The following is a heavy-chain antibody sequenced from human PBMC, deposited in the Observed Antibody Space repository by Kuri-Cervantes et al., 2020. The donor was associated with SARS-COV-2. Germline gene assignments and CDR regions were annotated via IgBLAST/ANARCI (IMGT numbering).Heavy chain of an antibody. CDR1: GFTFSSYA. Sequence: GESLKISCAASGFTFSSYAMHWVRQAPGKGLEWVAVISYDGSNKYYADSVKGRFTISRDNSKNTLYLQMNSLRAEDTAVYYCSVAVGYWGQGTLVTVSS. CDR3: SVAVGY. CDR2: ISYDGSNK. J-gene: IGHJ4*02. V-gene: IGHV3-30*04. D-gene: IGHD1-26*01.